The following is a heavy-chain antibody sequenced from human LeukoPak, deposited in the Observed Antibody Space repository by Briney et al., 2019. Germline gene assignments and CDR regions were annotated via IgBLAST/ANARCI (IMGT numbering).Heavy chain of an antibody. D-gene: IGHD1-26*01. CDR2: ISGSGGST. Sequence: GGSLRLSCAASGFTFSNAWMSWVRQAPGKGLEWVSAISGSGGSTYYADSVKGRFTISRDNSKNTLYLQMNSLRAEDTAVYYCAHTWEWVGLSPTYYFDSWGQGTLVTVSS. CDR1: GFTFSNAW. V-gene: IGHV3-23*01. CDR3: AHTWEWVGLSPTYYFDS. J-gene: IGHJ4*02.